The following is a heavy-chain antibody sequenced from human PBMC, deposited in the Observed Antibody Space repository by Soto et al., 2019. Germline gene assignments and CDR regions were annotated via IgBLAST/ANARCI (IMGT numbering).Heavy chain of an antibody. Sequence: PGESLKISCKGSGYSFTSYWIGWVRQMPGKGLEWMGIIYPGDSDTRYSPSFQGQVTISADKSISTAYLQWSSLKASDTAVYYCARHVADYYDSSGYYQGWFDPWGQGTLVTVSS. D-gene: IGHD3-22*01. CDR3: ARHVADYYDSSGYYQGWFDP. J-gene: IGHJ5*02. CDR2: IYPGDSDT. CDR1: GYSFTSYW. V-gene: IGHV5-51*01.